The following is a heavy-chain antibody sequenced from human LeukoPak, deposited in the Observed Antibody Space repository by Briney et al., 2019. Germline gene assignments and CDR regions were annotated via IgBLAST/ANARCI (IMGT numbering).Heavy chain of an antibody. V-gene: IGHV4-30-2*01. Sequence: SETLSLTCAVYGGSFSGYYWSWIRQPPGKGLEWIGYIYHSGSTYYNPSLKSRVTISVDRSKNQFSLKLSSVTAADTAVYYCARAVCSGGSCYFDYWGQGTLVTVSS. CDR1: GGSFSGYY. D-gene: IGHD2-15*01. CDR2: IYHSGST. J-gene: IGHJ4*02. CDR3: ARAVCSGGSCYFDY.